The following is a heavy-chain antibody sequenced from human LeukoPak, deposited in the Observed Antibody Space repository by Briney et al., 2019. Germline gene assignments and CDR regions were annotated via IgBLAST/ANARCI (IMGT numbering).Heavy chain of an antibody. J-gene: IGHJ4*02. V-gene: IGHV1-18*01. CDR3: ARGPHRGAYKWLFDN. CDR2: ISANNGNT. CDR1: VFTYTNNG. Sequence: ASLMDSCKPSVFTYTNNGITWVRKPPGKSPEGPETISANNGNTKYAQKLQGIVIITEDISTSTGYMELSSLRSDDTAVYYCARGPHRGAYKWLFDNWGQGTLVSVSS. D-gene: IGHD5-24*01.